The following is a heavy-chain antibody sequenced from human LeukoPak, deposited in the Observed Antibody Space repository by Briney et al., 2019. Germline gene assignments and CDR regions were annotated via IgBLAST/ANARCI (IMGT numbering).Heavy chain of an antibody. CDR3: VKLRGIYLDFDY. Sequence: GGSLRLSCAASGFTVSRNYMSWVRQAPGKGLEWVSAIIGSGGYTYYADSVKGRFTISRDNSKNTLSLQMDSLRAEDTAVYYCVKLRGIYLDFDYWGQGTLVTVSS. J-gene: IGHJ4*02. CDR2: IIGSGGYT. V-gene: IGHV3-23*01. CDR1: GFTVSRNY. D-gene: IGHD1-26*01.